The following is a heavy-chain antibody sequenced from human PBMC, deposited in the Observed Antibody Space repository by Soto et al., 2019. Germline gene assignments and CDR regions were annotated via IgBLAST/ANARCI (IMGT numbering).Heavy chain of an antibody. D-gene: IGHD3-22*01. Sequence: SETLSLTCTVSGGSIGSGGYYWSWIRQHPGKGLEWIGYIHYSGSTYYNPSLKSRVTISVDTSKNQFSLKLSSVTAADTAVYYCARGHDILGYYPYPYYCYAMDVWGQGTTVTVSS. CDR2: IHYSGST. CDR3: ARGHDILGYYPYPYYCYAMDV. V-gene: IGHV4-31*03. J-gene: IGHJ6*02. CDR1: GGSIGSGGYY.